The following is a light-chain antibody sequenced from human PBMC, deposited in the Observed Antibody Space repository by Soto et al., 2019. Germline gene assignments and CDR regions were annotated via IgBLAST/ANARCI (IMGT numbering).Light chain of an antibody. CDR1: SSDVGGYNY. Sequence: QSALTQPASVSGSPGQSITISCTGTSSDVGGYNYVSWYQQHPGKAPKLMIYGVSNRPSEVSNRFSGSKSGNTASLTISGLQAEDEGDYYCTSYTSSSTPVVFGGGTKLTVL. J-gene: IGLJ2*01. CDR3: TSYTSSSTPVV. CDR2: GVS. V-gene: IGLV2-14*01.